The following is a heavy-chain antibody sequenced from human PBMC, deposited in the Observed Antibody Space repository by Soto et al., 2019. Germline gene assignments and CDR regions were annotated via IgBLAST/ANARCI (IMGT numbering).Heavy chain of an antibody. CDR3: ARAYYYDSSGSRTYYYYYGMDV. CDR1: GGTFSSYA. J-gene: IGHJ6*02. CDR2: IIPIFGTA. V-gene: IGHV1-69*01. D-gene: IGHD3-22*01. Sequence: QVQLVQSGAEVKKPGSSVKVSCKASGGTFSSYAISWVRQAPGQGLEWMGGIIPIFGTANYAQKFQGRVTITADESTSTASMELSSLRSEDTAVYYCARAYYYDSSGSRTYYYYYGMDVWGQGTTVTVSS.